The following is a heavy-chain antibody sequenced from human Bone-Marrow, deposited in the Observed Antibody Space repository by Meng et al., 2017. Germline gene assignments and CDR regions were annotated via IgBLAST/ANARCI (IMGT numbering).Heavy chain of an antibody. CDR3: ARGDGGCSGGSCYTYFDY. J-gene: IGHJ4*02. D-gene: IGHD2-15*01. CDR2: INHSGST. V-gene: IGHV4-34*01. CDR1: GGSFSGYY. Sequence: SETLSLTCAVYGGSFSGYYWSWIRQPPGKGLEWIGEINHSGSTNYNPSLKSRVTISVDTSKNQFSLKLSSVTAADTAVYYCARGDGGCSGGSCYTYFDYWGQGTLVTVSS.